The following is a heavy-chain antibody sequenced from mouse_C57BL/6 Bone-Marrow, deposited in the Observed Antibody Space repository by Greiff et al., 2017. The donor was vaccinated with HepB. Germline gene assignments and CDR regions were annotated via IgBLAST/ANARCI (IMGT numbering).Heavy chain of an antibody. CDR2: IDPENGDT. Sequence: VQLQQSGAELVRPGASVKLSCTASGFNFKDYYMHWVKQRPEQGLEWIGWIDPENGDTEYASKFQGKATITADTSSNTAYLQLSSLTSEDTAVYDCTTGGAFFDYWGQGTTLTVSS. V-gene: IGHV14-4*01. CDR3: TTGGAFFDY. J-gene: IGHJ2*01. CDR1: GFNFKDYY.